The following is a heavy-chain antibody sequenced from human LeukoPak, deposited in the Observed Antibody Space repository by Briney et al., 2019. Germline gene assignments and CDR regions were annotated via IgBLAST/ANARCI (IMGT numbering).Heavy chain of an antibody. CDR1: GGTFSSYA. Sequence: ASVKVSCKASGGTFSSYAISWVRQAPGQGLEWMGWISAYNGNTNYAQKLQGRVTMTTDTSTSTAYMELRSLRSDEPAVYYCARIACSGXXXXXXXXXDYXGXGTLVTVSS. D-gene: IGHD2-15*01. CDR2: ISAYNGNT. J-gene: IGHJ4*02. CDR3: ARIACSGXXXXXXXXXDY. V-gene: IGHV1-18*01.